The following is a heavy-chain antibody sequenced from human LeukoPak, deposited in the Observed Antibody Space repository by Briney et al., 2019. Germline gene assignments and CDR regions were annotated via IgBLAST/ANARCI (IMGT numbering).Heavy chain of an antibody. CDR2: ISRSSAYI. D-gene: IGHD4-11*01. J-gene: IGHJ4*02. V-gene: IGHV3-21*05. CDR1: GFTFSSFN. Sequence: GGSLRLSCAASGFTFSSFNMNWARQAPGKGPEWVSYISRSSAYIHYADSVRGRFAISRDNAKNSLYLQMNSLRAEDTAIYYCARVWQDYSNADYWGQGTLVTVSS. CDR3: ARVWQDYSNADY.